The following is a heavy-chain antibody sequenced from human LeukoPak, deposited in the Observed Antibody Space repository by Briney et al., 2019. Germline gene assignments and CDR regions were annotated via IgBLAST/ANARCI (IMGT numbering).Heavy chain of an antibody. Sequence: GGSLRLSCAASGFTFSSYEMNWVRQAPGKGLEWIAYLSSSGSAFSYADSVKGRFTIARDNAKNSVYLEMNSLRADDTAVYYCARSARLMKGVVEVTALDDWGQGTLVTVSS. CDR3: ARSARLMKGVVEVTALDD. V-gene: IGHV3-48*03. CDR2: LSSSGSAF. CDR1: GFTFSSYE. J-gene: IGHJ4*02. D-gene: IGHD3-3*01.